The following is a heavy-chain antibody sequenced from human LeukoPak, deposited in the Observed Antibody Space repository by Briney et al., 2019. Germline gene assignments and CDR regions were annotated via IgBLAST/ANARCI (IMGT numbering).Heavy chain of an antibody. D-gene: IGHD3-22*01. CDR1: GFTFSSYG. CDR2: ISSTSSYI. Sequence: PGGSLRLSCAASGFTFSSYGMNWVRQAPGKGLEWVSSISSTSSYIYYADSVKGRFTISRDNAKNSLFLQMNSLRAEDTAVYYCARELMGLTMIVVVNPIDYWGQGTLVTVSS. CDR3: ARELMGLTMIVVVNPIDY. J-gene: IGHJ4*02. V-gene: IGHV3-21*01.